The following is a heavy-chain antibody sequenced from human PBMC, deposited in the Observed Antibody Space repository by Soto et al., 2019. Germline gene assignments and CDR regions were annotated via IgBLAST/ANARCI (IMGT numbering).Heavy chain of an antibody. D-gene: IGHD3-22*01. Sequence: QPGGSLRLSCAASGFTFSSYAMHWVRQAPGKGLEWVAVISYDGSNKYYADSVKGRFTISRDNSKNTLYLQMNSLRAEDTAVYYCARDYYDSSGYGPFDYWGQGTLVTVSS. V-gene: IGHV3-30-3*01. CDR3: ARDYYDSSGYGPFDY. J-gene: IGHJ4*02. CDR1: GFTFSSYA. CDR2: ISYDGSNK.